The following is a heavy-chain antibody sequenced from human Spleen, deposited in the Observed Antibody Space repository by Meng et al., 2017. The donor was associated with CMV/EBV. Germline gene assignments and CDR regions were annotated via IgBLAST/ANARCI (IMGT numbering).Heavy chain of an antibody. J-gene: IGHJ4*02. Sequence: LRLSCAASGFTFSNYAMNWVRQAPGKGLEWVSGIRGDDGRTFYAGSVKGRFTISRDDSRNTLYLQMNSLRADDTAVYYCAKATDFDYWGQGTLVTVSS. CDR2: IRGDDGRT. D-gene: IGHD4-11*01. CDR1: GFTFSNYA. CDR3: AKATDFDY. V-gene: IGHV3-23*01.